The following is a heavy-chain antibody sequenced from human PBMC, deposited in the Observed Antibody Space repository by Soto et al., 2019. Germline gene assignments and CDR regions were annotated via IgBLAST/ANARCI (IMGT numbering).Heavy chain of an antibody. D-gene: IGHD2-2*01. Sequence: SETLSLTCTVSGGSISSYYWSWIRQPPGKGLEWIGYIYYSGSTNYNPSLKSRITISVDTSKNQFSLKLSSVTAADTAVYYCARGSSTSEKRRYERWGQGTLATVPS. CDR3: ARGSSTSEKRRYER. CDR1: GGSISSYY. V-gene: IGHV4-59*08. CDR2: IYYSGST. J-gene: IGHJ4*03.